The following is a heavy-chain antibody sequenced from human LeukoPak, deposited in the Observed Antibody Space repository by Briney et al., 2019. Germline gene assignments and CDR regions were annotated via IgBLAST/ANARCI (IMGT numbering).Heavy chain of an antibody. D-gene: IGHD3-16*01. CDR1: GFTFSSYA. CDR3: AKGAVLSGGGLDY. J-gene: IGHJ4*02. CDR2: IRYDGSNK. V-gene: IGHV3-30*02. Sequence: GRSLRLSCAASGFTFSSYAMHWVRQAPGKGLEWVAYIRYDGSNKYYADSVKGRFTISRDNSKNTLYLQMNSLRAEDTAVYYCAKGAVLSGGGLDYWGQGTLVTVSS.